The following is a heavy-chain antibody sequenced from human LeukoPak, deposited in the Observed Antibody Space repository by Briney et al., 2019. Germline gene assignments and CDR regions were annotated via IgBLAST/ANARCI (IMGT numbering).Heavy chain of an antibody. CDR3: ARITGYFDSGGSYYWGFFDY. J-gene: IGHJ4*02. V-gene: IGHV4-59*01. Sequence: PSETLSFTCSVSGVSMTNDRWTWIRQAPGKGLEWIGYMSDSGQTNYNPSLRSRATVSVDTSKSQCSLRLTSVTSADTAVYYCARITGYFDSGGSYYWGFFDYWGQGSLVTVSS. D-gene: IGHD3-22*01. CDR1: GVSMTNDR. CDR2: MSDSGQT.